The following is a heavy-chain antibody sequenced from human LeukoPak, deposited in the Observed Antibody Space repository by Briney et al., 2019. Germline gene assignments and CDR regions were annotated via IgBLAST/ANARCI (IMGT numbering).Heavy chain of an antibody. Sequence: ASVKVSCKASGYTFTGYYMHWVRQAPGQGLEWMGWINPNSGNTGYAQRFQGRVTITRNTSISTAYMELSSLRSEDTAVYYCARVSQPYCSSTSCYYYYYMDVWGKGTTVTVSS. J-gene: IGHJ6*03. D-gene: IGHD2-2*01. CDR2: INPNSGNT. CDR3: ARVSQPYCSSTSCYYYYYMDV. CDR1: GYTFTGYY. V-gene: IGHV1-8*03.